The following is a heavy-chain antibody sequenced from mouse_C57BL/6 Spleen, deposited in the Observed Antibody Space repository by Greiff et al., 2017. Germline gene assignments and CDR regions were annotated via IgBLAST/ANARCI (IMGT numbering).Heavy chain of an antibody. J-gene: IGHJ1*03. Sequence: EVQLVESGPELVKPGASVKIPCKASGYTFTDYNMDWVKQSHGKSLEWIGDINPNNGGTIYNQKFKGKATLTVDKSSSTAYMELRSLTSEDTAVYYCARLTMVPWYFDVWGTGTTVTVSS. V-gene: IGHV1-18*01. D-gene: IGHD2-2*01. CDR3: ARLTMVPWYFDV. CDR1: GYTFTDYN. CDR2: INPNNGGT.